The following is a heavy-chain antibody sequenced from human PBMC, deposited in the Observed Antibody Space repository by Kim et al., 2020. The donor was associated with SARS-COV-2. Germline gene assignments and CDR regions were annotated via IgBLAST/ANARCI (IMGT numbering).Heavy chain of an antibody. CDR3: ARGRYYGSGSYYNQDYYYYMDV. CDR1: GGSISSGDYY. Sequence: SETLSLTCTVSGGSISSGDYYWSWIRQPPGKGLEWIGYIYYSGSTYYNPSLKSRVTISVDTSKNQFSLKLSSVTAADTAVYYCARGRYYGSGSYYNQDYYYYMDVWGKGTTVTVSS. J-gene: IGHJ6*03. V-gene: IGHV4-30-4*01. D-gene: IGHD3-10*01. CDR2: IYYSGST.